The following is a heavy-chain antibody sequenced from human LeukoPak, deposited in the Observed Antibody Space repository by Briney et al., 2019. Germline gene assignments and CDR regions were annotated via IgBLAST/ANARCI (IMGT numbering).Heavy chain of an antibody. V-gene: IGHV1-46*01. CDR1: GYTFTSYY. CDR3: ARDLADSSSHQGFDY. D-gene: IGHD6-6*01. Sequence: ASVKVSCKASGYTFTSYYMHWVRQAPGQGFEWMGIINPSGGSTSYAQKFQGRVTMTRDMSTSTVYMELSSLRSEDTAVYYCARDLADSSSHQGFDYWGQGTLVTVSS. CDR2: INPSGGST. J-gene: IGHJ4*02.